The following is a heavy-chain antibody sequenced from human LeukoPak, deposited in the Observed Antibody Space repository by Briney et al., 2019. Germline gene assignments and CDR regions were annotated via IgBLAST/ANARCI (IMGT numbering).Heavy chain of an antibody. CDR3: ARDLGCSGGSCYSPWFWFDP. V-gene: IGHV1-69*01. CDR1: GGTFSSYA. Sequence: SVKVSCKASGGTFSSYAISWVRQAPGQGLEWMGGIIPIFGTANYAQKFQGRVTITADESTSTAYMELSSLRSEDTAVYYCARDLGCSGGSCYSPWFWFDPWGQGTLVTVSS. D-gene: IGHD2-15*01. J-gene: IGHJ5*02. CDR2: IIPIFGTA.